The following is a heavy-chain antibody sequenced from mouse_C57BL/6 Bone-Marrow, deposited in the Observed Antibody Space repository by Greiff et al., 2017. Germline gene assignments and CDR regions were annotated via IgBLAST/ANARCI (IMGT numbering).Heavy chain of an antibody. CDR1: GYTFTDYN. V-gene: IGHV1-18*01. D-gene: IGHD1-1*01. CDR2: INPNNGGT. Sequence: EVHLVESGPELVKPGASVKIPCKASGYTFTDYNMDWVKQSHGKSLEWIGDINPNNGGTIYNQKFKGKATLTVDKSSSTAYMELRSLTSEDTAVYYCARGVYGSKHAMDYWGQGTSVTVSS. CDR3: ARGVYGSKHAMDY. J-gene: IGHJ4*01.